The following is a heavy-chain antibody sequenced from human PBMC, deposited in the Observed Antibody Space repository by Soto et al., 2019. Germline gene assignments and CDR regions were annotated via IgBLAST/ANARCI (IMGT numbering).Heavy chain of an antibody. V-gene: IGHV1-69*13. CDR1: GGTFSSYA. J-gene: IGHJ6*02. CDR3: ARDRVPNYYDSSGYYYGMDV. CDR2: IIPIFGTA. Sequence: SVKVSCKASGGTFSSYAISWVRQAPGQGLEWMGGIIPIFGTANYAQKFQGRVTITADESTSTAYMELSSLRSEDTAVYYCARDRVPNYYDSSGYYYGMDVWGQGTTVTVSS. D-gene: IGHD3-22*01.